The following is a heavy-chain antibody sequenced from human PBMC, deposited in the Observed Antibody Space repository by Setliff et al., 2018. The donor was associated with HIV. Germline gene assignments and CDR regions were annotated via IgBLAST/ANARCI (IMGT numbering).Heavy chain of an antibody. Sequence: GGSLRLSCAASGFTLNNYAMTWVRQAPGKGLEWVSAISASGDDTFYADSVKGRFTISRDKSKNTLYLQMNSLRAEDTAVYYCARGEPTILVVPAAFFDYWGQGTLVTVPQ. CDR2: ISASGDDT. CDR3: ARGEPTILVVPAAFFDY. D-gene: IGHD2-2*01. J-gene: IGHJ4*02. V-gene: IGHV3-23*01. CDR1: GFTLNNYA.